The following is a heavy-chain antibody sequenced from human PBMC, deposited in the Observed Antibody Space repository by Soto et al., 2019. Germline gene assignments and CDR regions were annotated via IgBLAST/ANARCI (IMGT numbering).Heavy chain of an antibody. D-gene: IGHD2-21*01. V-gene: IGHV2-70*04. CDR1: GVSLSTPGMR. CDR2: INWDDDT. J-gene: IGHJ4*02. CDR3: ARVWIADSFDY. Sequence: SGPTLANPTHTLTLTCTFSGVSLSTPGMRVSWIRQPPGKALEWLALINWDDDTFYSPSLKTRLTISKDTSKNHEALTMTNMASTDTAMYYCARVWIADSFDYWAKGALV.